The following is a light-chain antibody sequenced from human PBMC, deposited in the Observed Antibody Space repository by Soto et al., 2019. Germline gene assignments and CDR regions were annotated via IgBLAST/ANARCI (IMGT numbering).Light chain of an antibody. Sequence: VMTQSPATLSVAPGGRATLSCRASQSVGGNLAWYQQKRGQAPRLLLFAPSTRAAAIPARFSGSGSGTQFTLSIDRLQSEDFAVYYCQQYNYWPYTFVQGTKVEIK. CDR3: QQYNYWPYT. CDR2: APS. V-gene: IGKV3-15*01. CDR1: QSVGGN. J-gene: IGKJ2*01.